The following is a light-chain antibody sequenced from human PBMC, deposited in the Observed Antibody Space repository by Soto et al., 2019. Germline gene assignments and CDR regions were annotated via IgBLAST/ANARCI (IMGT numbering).Light chain of an antibody. CDR3: HQRQSWPRT. J-gene: IGKJ1*01. V-gene: IGKV3-11*01. CDR2: QTS. CDR1: QYINTR. Sequence: EIVWRQPTATLSSFRGDRETLSCRASQYINTRLAWYQHRPGQAPRILIYQTSIRDAGIPARFSASGTGTDFTLAISGVQPEDLAVYYCHQRQSWPRTFGQGTKVDIK.